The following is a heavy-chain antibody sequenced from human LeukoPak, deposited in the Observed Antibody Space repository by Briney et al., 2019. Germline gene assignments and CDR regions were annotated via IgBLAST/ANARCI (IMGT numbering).Heavy chain of an antibody. Sequence: PGGSLRLSCAASGFTFSSYAMSWVRQAPGKGLEWVSAISGSGGSTYYADSVKGRFTISRDNSKNTLYLQMNSLRAEDTAVYYCAKDRSSCSGGSCFVRIQLWLYLDYWGQGTLVTVSS. CDR2: ISGSGGST. J-gene: IGHJ4*02. CDR1: GFTFSSYA. V-gene: IGHV3-23*01. CDR3: AKDRSSCSGGSCFVRIQLWLYLDY. D-gene: IGHD2-15*01.